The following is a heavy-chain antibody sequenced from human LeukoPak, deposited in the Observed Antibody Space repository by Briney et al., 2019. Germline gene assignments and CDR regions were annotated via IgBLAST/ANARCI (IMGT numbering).Heavy chain of an antibody. CDR2: IWYDGSNK. V-gene: IGHV3-33*01. CDR1: ELTFSRYG. D-gene: IGHD3-22*01. J-gene: IGHJ4*02. Sequence: PRGSLRLSCAASELTFSRYGMHWVRQAPGKGLEWVAVIWYDGSNKYYADSVKGRFTISRDNSKNTLYLQMNSLRAEDTAVYHCARADYYDSSGYYDYWGQGTLVTVSS. CDR3: ARADYYDSSGYYDY.